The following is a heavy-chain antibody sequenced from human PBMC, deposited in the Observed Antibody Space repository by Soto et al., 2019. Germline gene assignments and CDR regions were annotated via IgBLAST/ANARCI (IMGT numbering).Heavy chain of an antibody. D-gene: IGHD6-19*01. J-gene: IGHJ4*02. CDR1: GFTFSDYA. Sequence: ESGGGVVQPGRSLRLSCAASGFTFSDYAMHWVRQAPGKGLEWVAVVSHDGRNTHYADCVKGRLTISRDSSKNTVSLEMTSLRAEDTAVYYCATGGRQWLVTSDFNYWGQGALVTVSS. CDR3: ATGGRQWLVTSDFNY. CDR2: VSHDGRNT. V-gene: IGHV3-30*03.